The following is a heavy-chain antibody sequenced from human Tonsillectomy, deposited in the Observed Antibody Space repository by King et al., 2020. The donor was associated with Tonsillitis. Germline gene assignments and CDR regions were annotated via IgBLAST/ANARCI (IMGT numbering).Heavy chain of an antibody. CDR3: ARDARYSGYDWAGWFDP. D-gene: IGHD5-12*01. CDR2: IYHSGST. J-gene: IGHJ5*02. V-gene: IGHV4-38-2*02. Sequence: QLQESGPGLVKPSETLSLTCAVSGYSISSGYYWGWIRQPPGKGLEWIGSIYHSGSTYYNPSLKSRVTISVDTSKNQFSLKLSFVTAADTAVYSCARDARYSGYDWAGWFDPWGQGTLVTVSS. CDR1: GYSISSGYY.